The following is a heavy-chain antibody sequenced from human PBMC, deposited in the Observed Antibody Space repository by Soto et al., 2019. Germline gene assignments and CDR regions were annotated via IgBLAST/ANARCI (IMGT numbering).Heavy chain of an antibody. CDR3: AKDIGKGLGFGELFQGRNAFDI. CDR2: ISWNSGSI. Sequence: EVQLVESGGGLVQPGRSLRLSCAASGFTFDDYAMHWVRQAPGKGLEWVSGISWNSGSIGYADSVKGRFTISRDNAKERLYVQVNSLRAEDTAFYDCAKDIGKGLGFGELFQGRNAFDIVGQGTMVTFSS. CDR1: GFTFDDYA. V-gene: IGHV3-9*01. J-gene: IGHJ3*02. D-gene: IGHD3-10*01.